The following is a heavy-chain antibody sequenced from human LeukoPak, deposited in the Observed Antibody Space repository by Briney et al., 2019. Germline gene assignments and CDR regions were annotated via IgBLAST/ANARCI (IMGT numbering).Heavy chain of an antibody. D-gene: IGHD1-26*01. Sequence: GGSLRLSCAASGFTFSSYGMHWVRQAPGKGLEWVAVIWYDGSNKYYADSVKGRFTISRDNSKNTLYLQMNSLRAEDTAVYYCARMELTRDVFDYWGQGTLVTVSS. CDR2: IWYDGSNK. CDR3: ARMELTRDVFDY. CDR1: GFTFSSYG. J-gene: IGHJ4*02. V-gene: IGHV3-33*01.